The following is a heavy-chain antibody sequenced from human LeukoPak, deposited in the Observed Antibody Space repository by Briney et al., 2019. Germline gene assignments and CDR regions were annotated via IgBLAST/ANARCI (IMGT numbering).Heavy chain of an antibody. CDR3: ASLTTVTTFDY. V-gene: IGHV4-59*01. J-gene: IGHJ4*02. Sequence: ETLSLTCTVSGGSISSYYLSWIRQPPGKGLEWVGHIYYSGSTNYNPSLKSRVTISVDTSKNPFSLKLSSVTAADTAVYYCASLTTVTTFDYWGQGNLVTVSS. CDR1: GGSISSYY. CDR2: IYYSGST. D-gene: IGHD4-17*01.